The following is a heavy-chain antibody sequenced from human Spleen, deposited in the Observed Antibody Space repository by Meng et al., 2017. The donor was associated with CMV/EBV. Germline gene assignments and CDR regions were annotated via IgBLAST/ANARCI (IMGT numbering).Heavy chain of an antibody. D-gene: IGHD2-21*01. V-gene: IGHV3-7*01. Sequence: GESLKISCAASGFTFSSSWMSWVRRAPGKGLEWVANINQDGSEKYYVDSVKGRFTISRDNAKNSLYLQMNSLRAEDTAVYYCARDQYRCLGGGDCRNYYDGMDVWGQGTTVTVSS. CDR3: ARDQYRCLGGGDCRNYYDGMDV. CDR1: GFTFSSSW. CDR2: INQDGSEK. J-gene: IGHJ6*02.